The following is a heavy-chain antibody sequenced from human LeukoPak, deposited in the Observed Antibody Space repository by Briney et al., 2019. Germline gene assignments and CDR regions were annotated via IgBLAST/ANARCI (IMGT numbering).Heavy chain of an antibody. J-gene: IGHJ4*02. CDR1: GYTFTGYY. V-gene: IGHV1-2*04. CDR3: ARSGYSYGYAIDY. Sequence: ASVKVSCTASGYTFTGYYMHWVRQAPGQGLEWMGWINPNSGGTNYAQKFQGWVTMTRDTSISTAYMELSRLRSDDTAVYYCARSGYSYGYAIDYWGQGTLVTVSS. CDR2: INPNSGGT. D-gene: IGHD5-18*01.